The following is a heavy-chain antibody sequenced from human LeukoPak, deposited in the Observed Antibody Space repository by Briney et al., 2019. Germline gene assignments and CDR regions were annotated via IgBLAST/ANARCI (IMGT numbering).Heavy chain of an antibody. J-gene: IGHJ4*02. Sequence: PGGSLRLSCAASGFTVSSNYMSWVRQAPGKGLEWVGFISSKGYGGTTEYAASVKGRFTISRDGSKNIAYLQMNSLKTEDTAVYYCTRAGIAVAGTFDYWGPGTLVTVSS. CDR3: TRAGIAVAGTFDY. CDR1: GFTVSSNY. V-gene: IGHV3-49*04. CDR2: ISSKGYGGTT. D-gene: IGHD6-19*01.